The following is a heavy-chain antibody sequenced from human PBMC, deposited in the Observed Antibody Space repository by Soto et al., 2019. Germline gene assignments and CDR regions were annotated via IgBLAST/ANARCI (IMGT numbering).Heavy chain of an antibody. D-gene: IGHD2-15*01. CDR1: GYSFTSYY. CDR2: FGPADSFT. V-gene: IGHV5-10-1*01. CDR3: ARVRSYCKRGSCHPWLDP. J-gene: IGHJ5*02. Sequence: PGESLKISCKASGYSFTSYYITWVRQMPGKGLEWMGTFGPADSFTNYSPSFQGHVTLSSDNSINTAYLQWFSLKASDTAMYYCARVRSYCKRGSCHPWLDPWGQGPLVTVYS.